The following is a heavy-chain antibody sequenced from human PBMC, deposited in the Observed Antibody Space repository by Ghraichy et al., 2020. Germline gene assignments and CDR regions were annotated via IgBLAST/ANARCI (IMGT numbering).Heavy chain of an antibody. J-gene: IGHJ4*02. CDR1: GGFISSYY. Sequence: SETLSLTCTVSGGFISSYYWTWIRQPAGKGLEWIGRIYTSGSTNYNPSLKSRVAMSVDTSKNQFSLKLTSVTAADTAVYYCAREGDFTIKDWGQGTLVTVSS. D-gene: IGHD3-3*01. CDR2: IYTSGST. V-gene: IGHV4-4*07. CDR3: AREGDFTIKD.